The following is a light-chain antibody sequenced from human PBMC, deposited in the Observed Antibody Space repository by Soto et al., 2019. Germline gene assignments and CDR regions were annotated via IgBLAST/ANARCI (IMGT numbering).Light chain of an antibody. J-gene: IGLJ6*01. CDR3: RLSISGSTYV. V-gene: IGLV2-18*01. CDR1: IIDVGSYNR. Sequence: HSVLTHPPSLSRSPGHAGTISCTVTIIDVGSYNRLSCYQQPPGTAPKLIMYEGNTRPSVVPDRFSGSKSGSTASLTISGLQAEDEADYYCRLSISGSTYVLGNGTXVIVL. CDR2: EGN.